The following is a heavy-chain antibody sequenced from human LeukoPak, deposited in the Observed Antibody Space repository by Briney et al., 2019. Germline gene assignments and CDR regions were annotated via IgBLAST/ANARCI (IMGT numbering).Heavy chain of an antibody. Sequence: GRSLRLSCAASGFTFDDYAMHWVRQAPGKGLEWVSGISWNSGSIGYADSVKSRFTISRDNAKNSLYLQMNSLRAEDTAVYYCASHRGVWFGEHWFDPWGQGTLVTVSS. CDR1: GFTFDDYA. J-gene: IGHJ5*02. CDR2: ISWNSGSI. CDR3: ASHRGVWFGEHWFDP. V-gene: IGHV3-9*01. D-gene: IGHD3-10*01.